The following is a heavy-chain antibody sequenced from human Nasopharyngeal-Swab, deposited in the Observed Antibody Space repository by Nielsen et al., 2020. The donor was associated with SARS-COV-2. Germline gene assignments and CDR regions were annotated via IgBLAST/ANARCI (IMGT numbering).Heavy chain of an antibody. CDR1: GGPISSYY. CDR3: ARAPYDFWSGYQGYYYYYMDV. Sequence: SETLSLTCTVSGGPISSYYWSWIRQPPGKGLEWIGYIYYSGSTNYNPSLKSRVTISVDTSKNQFSLKLSSVTAADTAVYYCARAPYDFWSGYQGYYYYYMDVWGKGTTVTVSS. D-gene: IGHD3-3*01. CDR2: IYYSGST. J-gene: IGHJ6*03. V-gene: IGHV4-59*01.